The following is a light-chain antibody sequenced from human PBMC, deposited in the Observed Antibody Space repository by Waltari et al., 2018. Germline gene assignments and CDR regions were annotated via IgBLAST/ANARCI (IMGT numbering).Light chain of an antibody. CDR3: QHYVRLPAT. V-gene: IGKV3-20*01. CDR1: QSVSRS. CDR2: GAS. J-gene: IGKJ1*01. Sequence: EIMLTQSPGTLSLSPGEGFTLSCRASQSVSRSLAWYQQKPGQAPRLLIYGASTRATGIPDRFSGSGSGTDFSLTISRLEPEDFAVYYCQHYVRLPATFGQGTKVEIK.